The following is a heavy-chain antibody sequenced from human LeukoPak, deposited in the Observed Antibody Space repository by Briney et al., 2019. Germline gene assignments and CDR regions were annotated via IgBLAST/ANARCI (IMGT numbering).Heavy chain of an antibody. V-gene: IGHV3-30*02. CDR2: IRYDGSNK. CDR1: GFTFSSYG. D-gene: IGHD2-2*01. J-gene: IGHJ6*03. CDR3: AKSLESTNYYYHMDV. Sequence: GGSLRLSCAASGFTFSSYGMHWVRQAPGKGLEWVAFIRYDGSNKYYADSVKGRFTISRGNSKNTLYLQTNSLRAEDTAVYYCAKSLESTNYYYHMDVWGKGTTVTISS.